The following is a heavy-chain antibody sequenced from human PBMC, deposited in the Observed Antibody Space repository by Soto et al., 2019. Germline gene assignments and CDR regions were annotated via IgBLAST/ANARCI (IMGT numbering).Heavy chain of an antibody. Sequence: QVQLQQWGAGLLEPSETLSLTCAVYGGSFSGYYWGWFRQPPGKGLEWIGEVKHSGNINYNPSLKTRLTVSVDTSKNQFSLKLSSMTAADTAMYYCARGSHFDFSSGYADSFDVWGQGTMVTVYS. CDR3: ARGSHFDFSSGYADSFDV. CDR1: GGSFSGYY. V-gene: IGHV4-34*01. J-gene: IGHJ3*01. CDR2: VKHSGNI. D-gene: IGHD3-3*01.